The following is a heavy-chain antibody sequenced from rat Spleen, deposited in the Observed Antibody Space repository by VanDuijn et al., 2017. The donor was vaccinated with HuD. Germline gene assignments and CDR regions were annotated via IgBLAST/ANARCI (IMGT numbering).Heavy chain of an antibody. CDR1: GFIFSDFD. D-gene: IGHD1-10*01. CDR3: LRPHNYRYIMDA. Sequence: EVHLVESGGDLVQPGRSLILSCTASGFIFSDFDMAWVRQAPTKGLEWVASISTGGDDTYYRDSVKGRFTISRDNAKNTLYLQMDSLRSEDTATYYCLRPHNYRYIMDAWGQGASVTVSS. J-gene: IGHJ4*01. CDR2: ISTGGDDT. V-gene: IGHV5S13*01.